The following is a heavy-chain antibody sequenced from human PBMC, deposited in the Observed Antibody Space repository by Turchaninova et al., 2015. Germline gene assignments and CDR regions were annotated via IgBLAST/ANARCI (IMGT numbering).Heavy chain of an antibody. CDR2: INCHSGGT. Sequence: QVQLVQSGAAVATPGASVKVPCKAAGYTFTAYSLHWVRQAPGQGLEWRGRINCHSGGTNYAQKFQGTVAMTRDTSISTAYMELRRLRSDDTAVYYCAREVPSSSWSYFDYWGQGTLVTVSS. J-gene: IGHJ4*02. CDR3: AREVPSSSWSYFDY. CDR1: GYTFTAYS. D-gene: IGHD6-13*01. V-gene: IGHV1-2*06.